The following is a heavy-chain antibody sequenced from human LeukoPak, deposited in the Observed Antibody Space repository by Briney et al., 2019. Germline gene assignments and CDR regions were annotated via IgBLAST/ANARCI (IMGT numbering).Heavy chain of an antibody. J-gene: IGHJ5*02. CDR2: INHSGST. CDR3: ARGPVPAAKVSWFDP. D-gene: IGHD2-2*01. V-gene: IGHV4-34*01. CDR1: GGSFSGYY. Sequence: SETLSLTCAVYGGSFSGYYWSWIRQPPGKGLEWIGEINHSGSTNYNPSLKSRVTIPVDTSKNQFSLKLSSVTAADTAVYYCARGPVPAAKVSWFDPWGQGTLVTVSS.